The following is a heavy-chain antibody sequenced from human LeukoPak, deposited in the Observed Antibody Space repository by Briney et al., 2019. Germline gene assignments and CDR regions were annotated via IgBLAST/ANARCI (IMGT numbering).Heavy chain of an antibody. D-gene: IGHD3-10*01. CDR2: ISSIGSTI. J-gene: IGHJ6*02. V-gene: IGHV3-23*01. CDR3: ARDRGGMDV. Sequence: GGSLRLSCAASGFTFSSSAMSWVRQAPGKGLEWVAYISSIGSTIYYADSVKGRFTISRDNSKNTLHLQMNSLRADDTAVYYCARDRGGMDVWGQGTTVTVSS. CDR1: GFTFSSSA.